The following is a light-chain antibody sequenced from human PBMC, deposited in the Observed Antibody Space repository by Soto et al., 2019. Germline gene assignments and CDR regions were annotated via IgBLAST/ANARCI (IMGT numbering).Light chain of an antibody. CDR1: QYIDTY. CDR3: HRRSHDCSPFT. CDR2: DAS. Sequence: EILLTQSPATLSLSPGDRATLSCRASQYIDTYVAWYQQKPGQAPRLLIYDASARATGIPGRFSGSGSGTDITFTITIRETEAVAVYYCHRRSHDCSPFTFGRGTRLEIK. V-gene: IGKV3-11*01. J-gene: IGKJ5*01.